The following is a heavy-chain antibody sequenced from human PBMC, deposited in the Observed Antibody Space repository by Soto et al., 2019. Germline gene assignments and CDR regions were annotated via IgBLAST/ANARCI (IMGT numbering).Heavy chain of an antibody. Sequence: SETLSLTCAVSGGSINSGVYSWSWIRQPPGKGLEWIGEINHSGSTNYNPSLKSRVTISVDTSKNQFSLKLSSVTAADTAVYYCARWRSRGLDYWGQGTLVTVCS. CDR3: ARWRSRGLDY. CDR1: GGSINSGVYS. CDR2: INHSGST. D-gene: IGHD2-2*01. J-gene: IGHJ4*02. V-gene: IGHV4-30-2*01.